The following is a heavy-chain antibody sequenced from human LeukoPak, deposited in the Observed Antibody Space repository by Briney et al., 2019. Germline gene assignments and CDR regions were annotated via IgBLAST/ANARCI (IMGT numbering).Heavy chain of an antibody. CDR1: GYTFTSYG. CDR3: ARGKGSGSSGNWFDP. CDR2: INTNTGNP. D-gene: IGHD3-10*01. V-gene: IGHV7-4-1*02. Sequence: GASVKVSCKASGYTFTSYGISWVRQAPGQGLEWMGWINTNTGNPTYAQGFTGRFVFSLDTSVSTAYLQISSLKAEDTAVYYCARGKGSGSSGNWFDPWGQGTLATVSS. J-gene: IGHJ5*02.